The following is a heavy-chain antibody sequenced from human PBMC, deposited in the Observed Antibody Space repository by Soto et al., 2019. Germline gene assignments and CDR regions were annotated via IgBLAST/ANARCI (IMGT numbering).Heavy chain of an antibody. Sequence: SVKVSFKASGGTFSSYAISWVRQAPGQGLEWMGGIIPIFGTANYAQKFQGRVTITADESTSTAYMELSSLRSEDTAVYYCARCGIAAAAPGYFDYWGQGNLVTVSS. CDR3: ARCGIAAAAPGYFDY. CDR2: IIPIFGTA. CDR1: GGTFSSYA. V-gene: IGHV1-69*13. D-gene: IGHD6-13*01. J-gene: IGHJ4*02.